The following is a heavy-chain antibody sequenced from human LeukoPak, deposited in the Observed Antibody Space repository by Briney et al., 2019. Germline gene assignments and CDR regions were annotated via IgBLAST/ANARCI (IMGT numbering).Heavy chain of an antibody. V-gene: IGHV3-23*01. CDR3: AKRSPQI. CDR2: ISGSGGST. CDR1: AFTFSSYA. J-gene: IGHJ3*02. Sequence: GGSLRLSCAASAFTFSSYAMRWDGQGPGKGLEWVSAISGSGGSTYYAASVKGRFTISRDNSKNTLYLQMNSLRAEDTAVYHCAKRSPQIWGQGTMVTVSS. D-gene: IGHD6-19*01.